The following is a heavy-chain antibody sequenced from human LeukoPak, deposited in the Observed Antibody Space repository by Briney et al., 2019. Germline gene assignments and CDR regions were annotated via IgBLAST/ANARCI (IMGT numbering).Heavy chain of an antibody. CDR3: AGDGDYDTLGY. V-gene: IGHV4-59*12. J-gene: IGHJ4*02. Sequence: NTSETLSLTCTVSGGSISSYYWSWIRQPPGKGLEWIGYIYYSGSTNYNPSLKSRVTISVDTSKNQFSLKLSSVTAADTAVYYCAGDGDYDTLGYWGQGTLVTVSS. CDR2: IYYSGST. CDR1: GGSISSYY. D-gene: IGHD4-17*01.